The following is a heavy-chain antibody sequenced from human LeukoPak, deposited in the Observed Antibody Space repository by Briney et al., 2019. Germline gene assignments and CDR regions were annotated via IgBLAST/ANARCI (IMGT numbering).Heavy chain of an antibody. Sequence: PSETLSLTCTVSGGSISSYYWSWIRQPPGKGLEWIGYIYYSGSTNYNPSLKSRVTISVDTSKNQFSLKLSSVTAADTAVYYCARSQVGYSSSSEIDYWGQGTLVTVSS. CDR2: IYYSGST. CDR3: ARSQVGYSSSSEIDY. V-gene: IGHV4-59*01. CDR1: GGSISSYY. D-gene: IGHD6-6*01. J-gene: IGHJ4*02.